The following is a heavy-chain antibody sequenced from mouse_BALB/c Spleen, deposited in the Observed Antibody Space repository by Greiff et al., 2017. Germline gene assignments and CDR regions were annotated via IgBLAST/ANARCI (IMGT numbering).Heavy chain of an antibody. Sequence: EVQVVESGGGLVQPGGSMKLSCVASGFTFSNYWMNWVRQSPEKGLEWVAEIRLKSNNYATHYAESVKGRFTISRDDSKSSVYLQMNNLRAEDTGIYYCTRFITTAFYAMDYWGQGTSVTVSS. V-gene: IGHV6-6*02. CDR2: IRLKSNNYAT. CDR3: TRFITTAFYAMDY. CDR1: GFTFSNYW. J-gene: IGHJ4*01. D-gene: IGHD1-2*01.